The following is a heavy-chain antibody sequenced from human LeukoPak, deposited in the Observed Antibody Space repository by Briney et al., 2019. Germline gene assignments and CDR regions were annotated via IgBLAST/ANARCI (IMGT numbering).Heavy chain of an antibody. Sequence: PGGSLRLSCAASGFIFSSYWMHWVRRAPGRGLVWVSRINSDGSTTNYADSVKGRFTISRDNAKNTLYLQMNSLRAEDTAVYYCASGFIYSGYDGGSLFDPWGQGTLVTVSS. D-gene: IGHD5-12*01. J-gene: IGHJ5*02. V-gene: IGHV3-74*01. CDR2: INSDGSTT. CDR3: ASGFIYSGYDGGSLFDP. CDR1: GFIFSSYW.